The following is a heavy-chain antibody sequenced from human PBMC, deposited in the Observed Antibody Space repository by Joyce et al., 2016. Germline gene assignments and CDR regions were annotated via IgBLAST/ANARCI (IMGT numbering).Heavy chain of an antibody. CDR3: AREPYSSGLYYFDY. D-gene: IGHD6-19*01. V-gene: IGHV3-21*01. J-gene: IGHJ4*02. Sequence: EVQLVESGGGLVKPGGSLRLSCVGSGFTFRSYSMNWVRQAPGKGLEWVSSISSSSTAIYYADSVKGRFTIARDNDKNALYLQRNSRRAEDTAVYYCAREPYSSGLYYFDYWGQGTLVTVSS. CDR1: GFTFRSYS. CDR2: ISSSSTAI.